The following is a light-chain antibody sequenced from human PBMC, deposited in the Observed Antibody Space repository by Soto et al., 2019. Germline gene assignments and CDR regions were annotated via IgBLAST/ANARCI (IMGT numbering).Light chain of an antibody. CDR2: AGS. V-gene: IGLV2-23*01. CDR3: CSYAGSFYV. Sequence: QSALTQPASVSGSPGQSITISCTGTSSDVGSYNLVSWYQQHPGKAPKLMIYAGSKRPSGVSNRFSGSKSGNTASLTISGLQAEDEADYYCCSYAGSFYVFGTGTKLTVL. CDR1: SSDVGSYNL. J-gene: IGLJ1*01.